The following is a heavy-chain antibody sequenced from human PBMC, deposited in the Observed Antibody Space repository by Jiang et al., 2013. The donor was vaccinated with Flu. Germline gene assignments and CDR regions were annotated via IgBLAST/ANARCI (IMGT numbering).Heavy chain of an antibody. Sequence: GPGLVKPSETLSLTCTVSGGSISSSSYYWGWIRQPPGKGLEWIGYVHYSGSTNYNPSLKSRVTISVDTSKNQFSLKLSSVTAADTAVYYCARTAADAFDIWGQGTMVTVSS. CDR2: VHYSGST. D-gene: IGHD5-18*01. CDR3: ARTAADAFDI. CDR1: GGSISSSSYY. V-gene: IGHV4-61*05. J-gene: IGHJ3*02.